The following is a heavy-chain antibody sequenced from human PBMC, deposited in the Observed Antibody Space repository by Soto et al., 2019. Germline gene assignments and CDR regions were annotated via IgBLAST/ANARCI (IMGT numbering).Heavy chain of an antibody. Sequence: GGSLRLSCAASGFTFSSYAMSWVRQAPGKGLEWVSAISGSGGSTYYADSVKGRFTISRDNSKNTLYLQMNSLRAEDTAVYYCARELVYRNYYYYGMDVWGQGTTVTVSS. D-gene: IGHD1-26*01. CDR2: ISGSGGST. J-gene: IGHJ6*02. V-gene: IGHV3-23*01. CDR3: ARELVYRNYYYYGMDV. CDR1: GFTFSSYA.